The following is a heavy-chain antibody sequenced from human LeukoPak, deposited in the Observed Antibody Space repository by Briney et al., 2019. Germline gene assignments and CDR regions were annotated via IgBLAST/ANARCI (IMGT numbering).Heavy chain of an antibody. V-gene: IGHV1-69*05. CDR2: IIPIFGTA. J-gene: IGHJ3*02. CDR3: ARSCGGDCYSGAFDI. CDR1: GGTFISYA. Sequence: SVKVSCKASGGTFISYAISWVRQAPGQGLEWMGGIIPIFGTANYAQKFQGRVTITTDESTSTAYMELSSLRSEDTAVYYCARSCGGDCYSGAFDIWGQGTMVTVSS. D-gene: IGHD2-21*02.